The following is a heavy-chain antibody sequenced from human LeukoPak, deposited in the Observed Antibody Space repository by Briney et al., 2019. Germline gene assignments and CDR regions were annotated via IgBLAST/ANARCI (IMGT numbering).Heavy chain of an antibody. Sequence: SETLSLTCTVSGGSISSISYYWGWIRQPPGKGLEWIGSMYHNGSTYYNPSLKSRVTISVDTSKNQFSLKLSSVTAPDTAVYYCARMGYSSSSGDWFDPWGQGTLVTVSS. CDR2: MYHNGST. V-gene: IGHV4-39*07. CDR3: ARMGYSSSSGDWFDP. CDR1: GGSISSISYY. D-gene: IGHD6-6*01. J-gene: IGHJ5*02.